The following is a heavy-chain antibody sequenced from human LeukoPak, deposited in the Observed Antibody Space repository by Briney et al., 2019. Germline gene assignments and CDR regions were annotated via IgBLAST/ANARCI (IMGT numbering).Heavy chain of an antibody. CDR1: GGSISSSSYY. CDR3: ANLVGYDSSGYYVHFGY. Sequence: SETLSPTCTVSGGSISSSSYYWGWIRQPPGKGLEWIGSIYYSGSTYYNPSLKSRVTISVDTSKNQFSLKLSAVTAADTAVYYCANLVGYDSSGYYVHFGYWGQGTLVTVSS. D-gene: IGHD3-22*01. CDR2: IYYSGST. J-gene: IGHJ4*02. V-gene: IGHV4-39*07.